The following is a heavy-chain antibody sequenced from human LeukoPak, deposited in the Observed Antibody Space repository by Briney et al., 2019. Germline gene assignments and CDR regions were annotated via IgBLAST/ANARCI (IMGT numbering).Heavy chain of an antibody. CDR1: GYTFTSYW. J-gene: IGHJ5*02. V-gene: IGHV5-51*01. Sequence: GESLKISCKGSGYTFTSYWIAWVRQMPGKGLEWMGIIYPGDSDTRYSPSFQGQVTISADKSISTAYLQWSSLKVSDTAMYYCARHSGSSVYNWFDPWGQGTLVTVSS. CDR3: ARHSGSSVYNWFDP. CDR2: IYPGDSDT. D-gene: IGHD6-6*01.